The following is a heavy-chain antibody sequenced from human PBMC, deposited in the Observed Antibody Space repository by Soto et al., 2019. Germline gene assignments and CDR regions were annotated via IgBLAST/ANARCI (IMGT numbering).Heavy chain of an antibody. CDR2: INHSGST. J-gene: IGHJ3*02. CDR1: GGSFIGYY. V-gene: IGHV4-34*01. D-gene: IGHD4-17*01. Sequence: PLEILSLTCAVYGGSFIGYYWSWIRQPPGKGLEWIGEINHSGSTNYNPSLKSRVTISVDTSKNQFSLKLSSVTAADTAVYYCARGTLNDYVAFDIWGQGTMVTVSS. CDR3: ARGTLNDYVAFDI.